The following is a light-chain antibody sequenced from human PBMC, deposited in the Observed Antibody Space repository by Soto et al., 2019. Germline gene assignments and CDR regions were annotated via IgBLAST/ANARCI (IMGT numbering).Light chain of an antibody. CDR1: SIDIVGYGS. CDR2: DVS. J-gene: IGLJ1*01. V-gene: IGLV2-14*03. Sequence: QSALTQPASVSGSPGLSITISCTGTSIDIVGYGSVSWYQPHPVKAPKIMLDDVSNRPSGVSISFCGSKSGNTAALTISGLQADDETYYCCSFYSATNTRGFGTGIKVTVL. CDR3: SFYSATNTRG.